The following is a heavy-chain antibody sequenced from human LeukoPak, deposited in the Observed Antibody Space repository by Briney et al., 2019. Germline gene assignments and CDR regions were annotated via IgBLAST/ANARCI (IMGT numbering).Heavy chain of an antibody. Sequence: PGGSLRLSCGASGFSFSTFAMHWVRQTPDKGLEWVAVISSDGSKEIYADSVKGRFTTSRDNSKNTLYLRMNNLTPEDTAVYYCAKGLHTSSWYGNWFDPWGQGTLVTVSS. V-gene: IGHV3-30*18. D-gene: IGHD2-15*01. CDR3: AKGLHTSSWYGNWFDP. CDR1: GFSFSTFA. J-gene: IGHJ5*02. CDR2: ISSDGSKE.